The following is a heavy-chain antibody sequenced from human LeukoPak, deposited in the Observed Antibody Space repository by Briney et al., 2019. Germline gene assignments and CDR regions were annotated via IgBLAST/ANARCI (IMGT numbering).Heavy chain of an antibody. D-gene: IGHD3-3*01. J-gene: IGHJ3*02. CDR3: ARLPNYDFWSGYYAKWGDAIDI. CDR2: IYHSGST. V-gene: IGHV4-38-2*01. CDR1: GYSISSGYY. Sequence: SETLSLTCAVSGYSISSGYYWGWIRQPPGKGLEWIGSIYHSGSTYYNPSLKSRVTISVDTSKNQFSLKLSSVTAADTAVYYCARLPNYDFWSGYYAKWGDAIDIWGQGTMVTVSS.